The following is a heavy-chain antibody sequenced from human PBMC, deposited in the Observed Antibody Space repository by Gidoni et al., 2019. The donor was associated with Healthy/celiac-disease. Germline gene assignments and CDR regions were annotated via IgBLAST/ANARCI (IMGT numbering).Heavy chain of an antibody. J-gene: IGHJ3*02. CDR3: ARGGVGATSRDAFDI. Sequence: EVQLVESGGGLVQPGGSLRLSCPAPGFTFSSYSMTWVRQAPGKGLEWVSYIGSSSSTIYYADSVKGRFTISRDNAKNSLYLQMNGLRAEDTAVYYCARGGVGATSRDAFDIWGQGTMVTVSS. V-gene: IGHV3-48*01. D-gene: IGHD1-26*01. CDR2: IGSSSSTI. CDR1: GFTFSSYS.